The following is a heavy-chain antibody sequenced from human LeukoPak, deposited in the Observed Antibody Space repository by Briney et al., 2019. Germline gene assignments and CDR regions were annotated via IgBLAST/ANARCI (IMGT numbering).Heavy chain of an antibody. Sequence: GGSLRLSCAASGFTFSSYEMNWVGQAPGKGLEWVSYISSSGSTIYYADSVKGRFTISRDNAKNSLYLQMNSLRAEDTAVYYCARSLPSLRYFARTRAFDIWGQGTMVTVSS. V-gene: IGHV3-48*03. CDR3: ARSLPSLRYFARTRAFDI. CDR1: GFTFSSYE. CDR2: ISSSGSTI. D-gene: IGHD3-9*01. J-gene: IGHJ3*02.